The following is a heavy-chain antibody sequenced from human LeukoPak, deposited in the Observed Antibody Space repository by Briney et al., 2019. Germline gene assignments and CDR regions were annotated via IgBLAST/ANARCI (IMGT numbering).Heavy chain of an antibody. V-gene: IGHV5-51*01. Sequence: GESLKISCQGSGYSFTSYWIGWVRQMPGKGLEWMGIIYPGDSDTRYSPSFQGQVTISADKSTSTAYLQWSSLKASDTAMYYCARQGGTLGVVINAFDIWGQGTMVTVSS. CDR2: IYPGDSDT. J-gene: IGHJ3*02. CDR3: ARQGGTLGVVINAFDI. CDR1: GYSFTSYW. D-gene: IGHD3-3*01.